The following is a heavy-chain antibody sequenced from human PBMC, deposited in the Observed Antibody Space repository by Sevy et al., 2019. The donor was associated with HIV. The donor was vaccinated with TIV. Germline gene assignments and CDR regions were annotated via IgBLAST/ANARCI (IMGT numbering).Heavy chain of an antibody. CDR3: ARDSDNYDILTGYYPFDY. CDR2: INPSGGST. V-gene: IGHV1-46*01. Sequence: ASVKVSCKASGYTFTSQYMHWVRQAPGQGLEWMGIINPSGGSTSYAQKFQGRVTMTRDTSTSTVYMELGSLGSEDTAVYYCARDSDNYDILTGYYPFDYWGQGTLVTVSS. CDR1: GYTFTSQY. J-gene: IGHJ4*02. D-gene: IGHD3-9*01.